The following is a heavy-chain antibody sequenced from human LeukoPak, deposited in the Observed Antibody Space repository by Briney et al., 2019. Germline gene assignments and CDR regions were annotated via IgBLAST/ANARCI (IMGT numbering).Heavy chain of an antibody. J-gene: IGHJ4*02. Sequence: GGSLRLSCAASGFTFSSYGMSWVRQAPGKGLEWVSVIYSGGSTYYADSVKGRFTISRDNSKNTLYLQMNSLRAEDTAVYYCARDRFGESFYWGQGTLVTVSS. CDR2: IYSGGST. CDR3: ARDRFGESFY. V-gene: IGHV3-53*01. D-gene: IGHD3-16*01. CDR1: GFTFSSYG.